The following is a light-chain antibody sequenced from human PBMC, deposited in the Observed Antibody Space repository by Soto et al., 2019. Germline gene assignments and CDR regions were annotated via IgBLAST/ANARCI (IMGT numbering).Light chain of an antibody. J-gene: IGKJ1*01. CDR1: QSVSSD. Sequence: IVMTQSPATLSVTPRERVTLSCRASQSVSSDLAWYQQKPGQAPRLLIYGASSRATGIPARFSGSGSGTEFALTISSLESEDYAVYYCQQCNNWPRTFGQGAKVDI. V-gene: IGKV3-15*01. CDR3: QQCNNWPRT. CDR2: GAS.